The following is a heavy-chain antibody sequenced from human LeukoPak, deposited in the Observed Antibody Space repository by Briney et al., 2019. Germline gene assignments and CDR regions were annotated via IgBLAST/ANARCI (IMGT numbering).Heavy chain of an antibody. CDR2: LSGSGGST. D-gene: IGHD4-23*01. V-gene: IGHV3-23*01. J-gene: IGHJ3*02. CDR1: GXTFSNFA. Sequence: GGSLRLSCAASGXTFSNFAVSWVRQAPGKGLEWVSALSGSGGSTYYADSVKGRFTISGDNSKNTLYLQMNSLRAEDTAVYYCAKSPAVDAAFDIWGQGTMVTVSS. CDR3: AKSPAVDAAFDI.